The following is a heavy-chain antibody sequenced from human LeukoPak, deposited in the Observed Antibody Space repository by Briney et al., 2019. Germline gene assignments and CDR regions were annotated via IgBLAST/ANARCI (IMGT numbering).Heavy chain of an antibody. CDR3: VRWGSGNYYRYFDY. D-gene: IGHD3-10*01. CDR2: IKYDGSDK. Sequence: GGSLRLSYAASGFTFSSHWMTWVRQAPGKGLEWVANIKYDGSDKYYVDSVKGRFTISRDNAKNSLYLQMNSLRAEDAAVYYCVRWGSGNYYRYFDYWGQGTQVTVSS. J-gene: IGHJ4*02. CDR1: GFTFSSHW. V-gene: IGHV3-7*01.